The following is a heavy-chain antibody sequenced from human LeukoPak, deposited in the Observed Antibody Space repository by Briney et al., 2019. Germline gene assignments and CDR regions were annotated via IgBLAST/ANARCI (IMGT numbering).Heavy chain of an antibody. Sequence: ASVTVSSKASGYTFTTYAMNGVRQPPGQGLEGMGWINTNTEYPTYSQGFTGRHVFSLDTTVSTAYLQICSLKAEDTAVYYCAREGVLYYGDYYYYGMDVWGKGTTVTVSS. V-gene: IGHV7-4-1*01. CDR1: GYTFTTYA. CDR2: INTNTEYP. J-gene: IGHJ6*04. CDR3: AREGVLYYGDYYYYGMDV. D-gene: IGHD2-8*01.